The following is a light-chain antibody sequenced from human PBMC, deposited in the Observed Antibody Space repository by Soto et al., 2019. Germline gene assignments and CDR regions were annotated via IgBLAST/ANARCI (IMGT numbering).Light chain of an antibody. CDR1: QAISSA. V-gene: IGKV1-13*02. Sequence: AIPLTQSPSSLSASIGDRVTITCRASQAISSALAWYQQKPGKPPSLLVYDASTLESKVPSRVTGSGSGTHFPLTISNLQPEDFATYYCQHFGGYPRTFGQGTRLEIK. CDR3: QHFGGYPRT. CDR2: DAS. J-gene: IGKJ5*01.